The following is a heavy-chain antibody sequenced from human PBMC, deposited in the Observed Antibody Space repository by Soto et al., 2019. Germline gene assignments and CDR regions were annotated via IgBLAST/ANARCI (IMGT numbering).Heavy chain of an antibody. CDR2: ISGTGGST. CDR1: GFTFSSYS. J-gene: IGHJ4*02. CDR3: AKRWFGELSPLDY. Sequence: LRLSCAASGFTFSSYSMSWVRQAPGKGLEWVSAISGTGGSTFYADSVKGRFTISRDNSNNTLYLQMNSLRADDTAVYYCAKRWFGELSPLDYWGQGALVTVSS. D-gene: IGHD3-10*01. V-gene: IGHV3-23*01.